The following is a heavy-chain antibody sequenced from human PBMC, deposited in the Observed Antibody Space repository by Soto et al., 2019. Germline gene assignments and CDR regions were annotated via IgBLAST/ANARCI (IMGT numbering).Heavy chain of an antibody. D-gene: IGHD4-17*01. V-gene: IGHV3-30*18. CDR3: AKATVTHRGRYYYYMDV. Sequence: GGSLRLSCAASGFTFSSYGMHWVRQAPGKGLEWVAVISYDGSNKYYADSVKGRFTISRDNSKNTLYLQMNSLRAEDTAVYYCAKATVTHRGRYYYYMDVWGKGTTVTVSS. CDR2: ISYDGSNK. CDR1: GFTFSSYG. J-gene: IGHJ6*03.